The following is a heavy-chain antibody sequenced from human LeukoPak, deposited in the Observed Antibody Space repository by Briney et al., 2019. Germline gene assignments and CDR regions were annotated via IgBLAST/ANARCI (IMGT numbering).Heavy chain of an antibody. V-gene: IGHV4-34*01. D-gene: IGHD6-19*01. J-gene: IGHJ5*02. Sequence: SETLSLTCAVYGGSFSGYDWSWIRQPPAKGLEWIGEIDHSGSTNHNPSLKSRVTISVDTSKNQFSLKLSSATAADTAVYFCATRQSNGWYDWFDPWGQGTLVTVSS. CDR3: ATRQSNGWYDWFDP. CDR1: GGSFSGYD. CDR2: IDHSGST.